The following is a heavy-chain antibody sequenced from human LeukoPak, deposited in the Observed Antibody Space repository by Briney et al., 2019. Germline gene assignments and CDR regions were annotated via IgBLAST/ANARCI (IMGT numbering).Heavy chain of an antibody. CDR3: AKRSFCSSTWHGYEWGHFDH. Sequence: PGRSLRLSCAASGFIFGDYDMRWVRQAPGKGLEWFSRISRNSGHRGQADSAEGRFTISRVKGKNSLYLQMCSLRPEDTAFYCCAKRSFCSSTWHGYEWGHFDHWGQGTLVTVSS. CDR2: ISRNSGHR. D-gene: IGHD2-8*01. CDR1: GFIFGDYD. J-gene: IGHJ4*02. V-gene: IGHV3-9*01.